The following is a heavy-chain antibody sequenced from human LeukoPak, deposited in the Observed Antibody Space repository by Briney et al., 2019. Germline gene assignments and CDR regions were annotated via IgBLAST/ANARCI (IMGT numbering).Heavy chain of an antibody. CDR3: ARGGLIAAPFDY. D-gene: IGHD6-6*01. CDR2: IYSGGST. CDR1: EFSVGSNY. Sequence: GGSLRLSCAASEFSVGSNYMTWVRQAPGKGLEWVSLIYSGGSTYYADSVKGRFTISRDNSKNTLYLQMGSLRAEDMAVYYCARGGLIAAPFDYWGQGTLVTVSS. V-gene: IGHV3-66*01. J-gene: IGHJ4*02.